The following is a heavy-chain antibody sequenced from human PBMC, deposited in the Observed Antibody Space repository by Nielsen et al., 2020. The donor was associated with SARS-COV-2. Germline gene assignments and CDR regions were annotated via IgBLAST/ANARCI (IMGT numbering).Heavy chain of an antibody. CDR2: ISYDGSNK. CDR1: GFTFSSYG. D-gene: IGHD3-22*01. Sequence: GESLKISCAASGFTFSSYGMHWVRQAPGKGLEWVAVISYDGSNKYYADSVKGRFIISRDNSKNTLYLQMNSLRAEDTAVYYCAKDLYYDSSGALDYWGQGTLVTVSS. CDR3: AKDLYYDSSGALDY. V-gene: IGHV3-30*18. J-gene: IGHJ4*02.